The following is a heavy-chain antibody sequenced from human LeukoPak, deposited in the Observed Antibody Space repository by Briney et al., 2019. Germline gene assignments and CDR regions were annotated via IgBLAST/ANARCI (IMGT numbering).Heavy chain of an antibody. D-gene: IGHD1-26*01. Sequence: VASVKVSCKASGGTFSSYAISWVRQAPGQGLEWMGWVNPNSADTHYAQKFQGRVTMTRDTSISTAYMELSRLRSDDTAVYYCSRGRRILVGDTNAGDFFDYWGQGTLVTVSS. V-gene: IGHV1-2*02. CDR2: VNPNSADT. J-gene: IGHJ4*02. CDR1: GGTFSSYA. CDR3: SRGRRILVGDTNAGDFFDY.